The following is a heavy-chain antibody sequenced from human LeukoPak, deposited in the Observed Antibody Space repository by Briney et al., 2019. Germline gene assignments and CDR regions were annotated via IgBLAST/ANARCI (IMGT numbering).Heavy chain of an antibody. J-gene: IGHJ4*02. Sequence: GGSLRLSCAASGFAFSTYAMSWVRQAPGKGLEWVSAISGSGDRTYYTDSVKGRFSISRDNSKNTLYLQMNSLRAEDTVVYYCAKERTSEGYFDYWGQGTLVTVSS. V-gene: IGHV3-23*01. D-gene: IGHD2-2*01. CDR3: AKERTSEGYFDY. CDR2: ISGSGDRT. CDR1: GFAFSTYA.